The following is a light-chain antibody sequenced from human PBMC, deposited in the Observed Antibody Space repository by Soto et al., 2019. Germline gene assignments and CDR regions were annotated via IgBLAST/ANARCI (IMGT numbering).Light chain of an antibody. Sequence: DIQMTQSPSTLSGFVGGSVRINSRHSQTISSWLAWYQQKPGKAPKLLIYKASTLRSGVPSRFSGSGSGTEFTLTISSLQTDDFATYYCKHYNSYSDAFGQGTKVDIK. CDR1: QTISSW. CDR2: KAS. J-gene: IGKJ1*01. V-gene: IGKV1-5*03. CDR3: KHYNSYSDA.